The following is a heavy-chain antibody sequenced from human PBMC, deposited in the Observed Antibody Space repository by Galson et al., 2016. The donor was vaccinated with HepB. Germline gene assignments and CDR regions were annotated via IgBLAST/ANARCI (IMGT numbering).Heavy chain of an antibody. CDR2: IIPIFGKR. CDR3: ASSYYLSTEGYRPFDS. V-gene: IGHV1-69*13. Sequence: SVKVSCKAFGGTFNSYIINWVRQAPGQGLEWIGGIIPIFGKRNYAQNFQGRVTITADESTNTASMELISLRSEDTAVYFCASSYYLSTEGYRPFDSWSQGTLVTVSS. D-gene: IGHD5-18*01. CDR1: GGTFNSYI. J-gene: IGHJ4*02.